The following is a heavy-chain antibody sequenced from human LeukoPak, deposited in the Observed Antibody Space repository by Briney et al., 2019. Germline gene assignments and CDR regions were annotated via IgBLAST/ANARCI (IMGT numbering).Heavy chain of an antibody. CDR1: GFTVSSNY. CDR3: ARASAEYSSGWYYYYYYMDV. J-gene: IGHJ6*03. CDR2: IYSGGST. V-gene: IGHV3-66*01. Sequence: PGGSLRLSCAASGFTVSSNYMSWVRQAPGKGLEWVSVIYSGGSTYYADSVKGRFTISRDNSKNTLYLQMNSLSAEDTAVYYCARASAEYSSGWYYYYYYMDVWGKGTTVTISS. D-gene: IGHD6-19*01.